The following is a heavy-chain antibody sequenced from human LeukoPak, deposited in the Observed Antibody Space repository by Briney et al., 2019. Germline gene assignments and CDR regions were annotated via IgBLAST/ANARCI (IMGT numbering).Heavy chain of an antibody. J-gene: IGHJ3*02. V-gene: IGHV1-2*02. CDR2: INPNSGGT. CDR3: ARGPVELGDAFDI. D-gene: IGHD1-7*01. Sequence: ASVKVSCMASGYTFTGYYMHWVRQAPGQGLEWMGWINPNSGGTNYAQKFQGRVTMTRDTSISTAYMELSRLRSDDTAVYYCARGPVELGDAFDIWGQGTMVTVSS. CDR1: GYTFTGYY.